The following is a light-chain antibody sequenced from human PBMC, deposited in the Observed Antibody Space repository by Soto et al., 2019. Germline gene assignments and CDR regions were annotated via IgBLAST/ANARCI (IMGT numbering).Light chain of an antibody. CDR3: HHYGTSPPNT. Sequence: DIVLTQSPGTLSLSPGERATFSCRASQTVGSTYLAWYQQRPGQAPRLLIYGASTRDIGIPDRFRGSGSGTDFTLTISRLEPEDFAVYYCHHYGTSPPNTFGGGTKVEIK. J-gene: IGKJ4*01. CDR2: GAS. V-gene: IGKV3-20*01. CDR1: QTVGSTY.